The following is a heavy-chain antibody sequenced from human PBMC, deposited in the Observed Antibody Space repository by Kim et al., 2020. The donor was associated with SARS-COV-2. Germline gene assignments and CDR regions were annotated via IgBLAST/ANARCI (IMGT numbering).Heavy chain of an antibody. Sequence: GGSLRLSCAASGFTFSSYSMNWVRQAPGKGLEWVSSISSSSSYIYYADSVKGRFTISRDNAKNSLYLQVNSLRAEDTAVYYCAREGWLYYFDYWGQGTLVTVSS. D-gene: IGHD6-19*01. CDR3: AREGWLYYFDY. CDR1: GFTFSSYS. CDR2: ISSSSSYI. J-gene: IGHJ4*02. V-gene: IGHV3-21*01.